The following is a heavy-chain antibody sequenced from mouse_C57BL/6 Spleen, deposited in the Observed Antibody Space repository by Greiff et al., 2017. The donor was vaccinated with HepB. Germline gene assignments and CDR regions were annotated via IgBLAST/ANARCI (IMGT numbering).Heavy chain of an antibody. J-gene: IGHJ3*01. Sequence: EVKLVESGGGLVKPGGSLKLSCAASGFTFSDYGMHWVRQAPEKGLEWVAYISSGSSTIYYADTVKGRFTISRDNAKNTLFLQMTSLRSEDTAMYYCARDDYGGGAWFAYWGQRTLVTVSA. CDR1: GFTFSDYG. V-gene: IGHV5-17*01. CDR2: ISSGSSTI. D-gene: IGHD2-4*01. CDR3: ARDDYGGGAWFAY.